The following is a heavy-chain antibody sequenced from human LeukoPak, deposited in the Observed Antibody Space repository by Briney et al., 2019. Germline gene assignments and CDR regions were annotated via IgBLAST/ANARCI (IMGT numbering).Heavy chain of an antibody. Sequence: SETLSLTCTVSGGSITNFYGGWIRQPPGKGLEWIGYIYYSGSTNYNPSLKSRVTISVDTSKNQFSLKLSSVTAADTAVYYCARDRTIFGVADYGMDVWGQGTTVTVSS. D-gene: IGHD3-3*01. V-gene: IGHV4-59*01. CDR2: IYYSGST. CDR1: GGSITNFY. CDR3: ARDRTIFGVADYGMDV. J-gene: IGHJ6*02.